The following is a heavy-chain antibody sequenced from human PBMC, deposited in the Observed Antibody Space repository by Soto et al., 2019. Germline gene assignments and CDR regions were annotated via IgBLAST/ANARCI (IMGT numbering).Heavy chain of an antibody. CDR2: ISDDGSNK. CDR3: TKRRNVLRFLEWSSGMEV. V-gene: IGHV3-30*18. Sequence: SCAASGFTFSNYGMHWVRQAPGKGLEWVAFISDDGSNKYYADSMKGRFTMSRDNSKSTLYLQMSSLRVEDTAVYYCTKRRNVLRFLEWSSGMEVWGQGTTVTVSS. D-gene: IGHD3-3*01. J-gene: IGHJ6*02. CDR1: GFTFSNYG.